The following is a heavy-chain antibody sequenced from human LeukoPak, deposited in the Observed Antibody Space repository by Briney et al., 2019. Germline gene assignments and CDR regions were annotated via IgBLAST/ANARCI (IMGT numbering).Heavy chain of an antibody. Sequence: GGSLRLSCAASGFTFSSYGMHWVRQAPGKGLEWVALIVYDGSNKYDESCKHYADSVKGRFTISRDNSKNTLYLQLNSLRAEDTAVYYCARYYGPGRGYYGMDVWGQGTTVTVSS. CDR3: ARYYGPGRGYYGMDV. CDR2: IVYDGSNK. CDR1: GFTFSSYG. V-gene: IGHV3-30*03. D-gene: IGHD3-10*01. J-gene: IGHJ6*02.